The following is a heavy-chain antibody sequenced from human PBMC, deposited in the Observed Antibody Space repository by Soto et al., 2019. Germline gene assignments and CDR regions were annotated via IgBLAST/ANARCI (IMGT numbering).Heavy chain of an antibody. V-gene: IGHV3-7*01. D-gene: IGHD3-3*01. CDR1: GFTFSSYW. Sequence: GGSLRLSCAASGFTFSSYWMSWVRQAPGKGLEWVANIKQDGSEKYYVDSVKGRFTISRDNAKNSLYLQMNSLRAEDTAVYYCASLSPAFSDFWGPRDAFDIWGQGTMVTVSS. J-gene: IGHJ3*02. CDR2: IKQDGSEK. CDR3: ASLSPAFSDFWGPRDAFDI.